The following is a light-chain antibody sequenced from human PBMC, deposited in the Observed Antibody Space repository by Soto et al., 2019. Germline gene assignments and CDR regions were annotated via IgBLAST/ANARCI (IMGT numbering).Light chain of an antibody. CDR3: AGWDASLSGWV. CDR1: SSNIGSNY. J-gene: IGLJ3*02. Sequence: QSVLTQAPSASGTPGQRVTISCSGSSSNIGSNYVYWYQQLPGTAPKLLIHRNNERPSGVPDRFSGSKSGTSASLAISGLRSEDEADYFCAGWDASLSGWVFGGGTKLTVL. V-gene: IGLV1-47*01. CDR2: RNN.